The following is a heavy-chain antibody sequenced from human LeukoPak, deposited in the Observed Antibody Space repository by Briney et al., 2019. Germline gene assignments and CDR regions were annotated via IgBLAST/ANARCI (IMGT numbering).Heavy chain of an antibody. V-gene: IGHV3-23*01. Sequence: SGGSLRLPCAASGFTFSSYAMSWVRQASGKGLEWVSGISGSGGSTYYADSVKGRFTHSRDNSQELLDLQMNRLEAEDTAVYYCAKDRMDSSGYYYVSLFDDWGQGTLVTVSS. D-gene: IGHD3-22*01. J-gene: IGHJ4*02. CDR1: GFTFSSYA. CDR2: ISGSGGST. CDR3: AKDRMDSSGYYYVSLFDD.